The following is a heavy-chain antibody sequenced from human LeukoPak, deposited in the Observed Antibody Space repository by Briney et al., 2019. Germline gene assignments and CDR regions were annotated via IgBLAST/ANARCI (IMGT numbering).Heavy chain of an antibody. CDR3: ARDLDYPPYNWFDP. CDR2: IYTSGNT. CDR1: GGSISSGNYY. J-gene: IGHJ5*02. Sequence: PSETLSLTCTVSGGSISSGNYYWSWIRQPAGKELESIGRIYTSGNTNYNPSLKSRVTVSIDTSKNQFSLKLSSVTAADTAVYYCARDLDYPPYNWFDPWGQGTLVTVYS. D-gene: IGHD4-11*01. V-gene: IGHV4-61*02.